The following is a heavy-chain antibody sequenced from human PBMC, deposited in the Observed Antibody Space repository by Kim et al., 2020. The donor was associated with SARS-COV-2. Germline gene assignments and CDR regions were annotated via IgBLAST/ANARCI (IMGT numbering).Heavy chain of an antibody. CDR1: GFTFSSYA. Sequence: GGSLRLSCAASGFTFSSYAMSWVRQAPGKGLEWVSAISGSGGSTYYAYSVKGRSTISRDNSKNTLYLQMNSLRAEDTAVYYCAKDPQPISGVQYYFDYWGEGTLVTVCS. D-gene: IGHD7-27*01. CDR2: ISGSGGST. CDR3: AKDPQPISGVQYYFDY. J-gene: IGHJ4*02. V-gene: IGHV3-23*01.